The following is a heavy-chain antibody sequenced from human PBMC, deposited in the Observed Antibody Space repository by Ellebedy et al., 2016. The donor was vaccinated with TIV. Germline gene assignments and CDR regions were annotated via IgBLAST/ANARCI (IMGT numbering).Heavy chain of an antibody. Sequence: GSLRLSCAASGFTFSSYWMYWVRQPPGKGLEWIGEINHSGSTNYNPSLKSRVTISVDTSKNQFSLKLSSVTAADTAVYYCARAVTMVRGVITWNHDYYYYYMDVWGKGTTVTVSS. CDR2: INHSGST. CDR1: GFTFSSYW. V-gene: IGHV4-34*01. J-gene: IGHJ6*03. CDR3: ARAVTMVRGVITWNHDYYYYYMDV. D-gene: IGHD3-10*01.